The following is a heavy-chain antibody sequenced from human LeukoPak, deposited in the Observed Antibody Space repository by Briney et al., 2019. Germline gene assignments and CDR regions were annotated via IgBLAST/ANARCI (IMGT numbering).Heavy chain of an antibody. J-gene: IGHJ4*02. CDR3: ARAISKIYCSGGSCPQDY. Sequence: GGSLRLSCAASGFTFSNYNMNWVRQAPGKGLEWVAYITLSRTTIYYADSVKGRFTISRDNAKNSLSLQMNSLRDEDTAVYYCARAISKIYCSGGSCPQDYWGQGTLVTVSS. CDR1: GFTFSNYN. D-gene: IGHD2-15*01. V-gene: IGHV3-48*02. CDR2: ITLSRTTI.